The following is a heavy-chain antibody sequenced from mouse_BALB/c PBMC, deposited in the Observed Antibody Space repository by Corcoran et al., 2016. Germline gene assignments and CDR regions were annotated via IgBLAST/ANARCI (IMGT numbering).Heavy chain of an antibody. V-gene: IGHV1S136*01. CDR1: GYTFTSYV. Sequence: EVQLQQSGPELVKPGASVKMSCKASGYTFTSYVMHWVKQKPGQGLEWIGYINPYNDGTKYNEKFKGKATLTSDKSSSTAYMELSSLTSEDSAVYYGATAYSSGYVGFAYWGQGTLVTVSA. CDR3: ATAYSSGYVGFAY. D-gene: IGHD3-1*01. J-gene: IGHJ3*01. CDR2: INPYNDGT.